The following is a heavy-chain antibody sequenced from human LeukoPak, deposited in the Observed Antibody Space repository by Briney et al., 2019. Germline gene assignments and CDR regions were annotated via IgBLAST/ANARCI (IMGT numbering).Heavy chain of an antibody. D-gene: IGHD3-10*01. V-gene: IGHV1-2*02. J-gene: IGHJ6*03. Sequence: XXGYTFTGXYMHWVRQAPGQGLEWMGWINPNSGGTNYAKKFKGRVTMTRDTSISTVYMEMSRLKSDDTAVYYCAXXXXXXXXSSNYXXDVWGKGTXVTISS. CDR2: INPNSGGT. CDR1: GYTFTGXY. CDR3: AXXXXXXXXSSNYXXDV.